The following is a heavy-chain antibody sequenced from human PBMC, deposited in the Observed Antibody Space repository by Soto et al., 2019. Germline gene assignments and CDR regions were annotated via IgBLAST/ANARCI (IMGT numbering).Heavy chain of an antibody. CDR1: GFTFISYW. CDR2: INSDGSST. D-gene: IGHD2-8*01. Sequence: PGGSLRLSCAASGFTFISYWMHWVRQAPGKGLVWVSRINSDGSSTSYADSVKGRFTISRDNAKNTLYLQMNSLRAEDTAVYYCARVPTPYCTNGVCYGENYYYGMDVWGQGTTVTVSS. V-gene: IGHV3-74*01. CDR3: ARVPTPYCTNGVCYGENYYYGMDV. J-gene: IGHJ6*02.